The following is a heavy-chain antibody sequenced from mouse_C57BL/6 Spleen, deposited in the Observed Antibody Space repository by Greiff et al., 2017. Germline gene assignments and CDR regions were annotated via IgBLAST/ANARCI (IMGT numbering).Heavy chain of an antibody. V-gene: IGHV1-53*01. CDR2: INPSNGGT. CDR3: ARGGDGSPWFAY. CDR1: GYTFTSYW. Sequence: QVQLKQPGTELVKPGASVKLSCKASGYTFTSYWMHWVKQRPGQGLEWIGNINPSNGGTNYNEKFKSKATLTVDKSSSTAYMQLSSLTSEDSSVYYWARGGDGSPWFAYWGQGTLVTVSA. D-gene: IGHD1-1*01. J-gene: IGHJ3*01.